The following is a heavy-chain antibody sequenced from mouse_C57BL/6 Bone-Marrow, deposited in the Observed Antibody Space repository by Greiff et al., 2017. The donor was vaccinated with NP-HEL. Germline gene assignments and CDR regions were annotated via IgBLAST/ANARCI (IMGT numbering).Heavy chain of an antibody. V-gene: IGHV1-64*01. CDR2: IHPNSGST. CDR3: AREGKGPLAY. J-gene: IGHJ3*01. D-gene: IGHD2-1*01. Sequence: QVQLQQPGTELVKPGASVKLSCKASGYTFTSYWMHWVKQRPGQGLEWIGMIHPNSGSTNYNEKFKSKATLTVDKSSSTAYMQLSSLTSEDSAVYYCAREGKGPLAYWGQGTLVTVSA. CDR1: GYTFTSYW.